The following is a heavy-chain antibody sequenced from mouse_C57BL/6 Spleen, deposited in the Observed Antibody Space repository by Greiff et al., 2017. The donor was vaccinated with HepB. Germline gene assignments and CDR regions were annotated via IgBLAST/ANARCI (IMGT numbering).Heavy chain of an antibody. CDR2: IYPGDGDT. D-gene: IGHD1-1*01. Sequence: VQLQQSGPELVKPGASVKISCKASGYAFSSSWMNWVKQRPGKGLEWIGRIYPGDGDTNYNGKFKGKATLTADKSSSTAYMQLSSLTSEDSAVYFCARSDYGSRVYYFDYWGQGTTLTVSS. J-gene: IGHJ2*01. V-gene: IGHV1-82*01. CDR3: ARSDYGSRVYYFDY. CDR1: GYAFSSSW.